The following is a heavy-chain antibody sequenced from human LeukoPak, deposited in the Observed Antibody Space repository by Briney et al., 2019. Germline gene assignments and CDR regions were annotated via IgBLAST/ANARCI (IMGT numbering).Heavy chain of an antibody. CDR3: AKVTWSSSGSDY. D-gene: IGHD6-19*01. CDR1: GFTFSSYD. J-gene: IGHJ4*02. V-gene: IGHV3-23*01. CDR2: INKSGGGT. Sequence: SGGSLRLSCAASGFTFSSYDMSWVRQAPGKGLEWVSGINKSGGGTYYADSVKGRFTMPRDNSKNTLFLQMNSLRAEDTAVYYCAKVTWSSSGSDYWGQGTLVTVSS.